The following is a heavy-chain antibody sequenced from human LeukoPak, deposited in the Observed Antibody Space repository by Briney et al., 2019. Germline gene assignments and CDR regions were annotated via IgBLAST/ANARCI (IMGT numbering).Heavy chain of an antibody. CDR3: ATSRWDLQAWGDGAFDI. J-gene: IGHJ3*02. CDR2: IKSKTDGGTT. CDR1: GFTFSDAW. D-gene: IGHD3-16*01. Sequence: GGSLRLSCSASGFTFSDAWMNWVRQAPGKGLEWVGRIKSKTDGGTTDYAAPVKGRFTISRDDSKNTLYLQMNSLKTDDTAVYYCATSRWDLQAWGDGAFDIWGQGTMVTVSS. V-gene: IGHV3-15*01.